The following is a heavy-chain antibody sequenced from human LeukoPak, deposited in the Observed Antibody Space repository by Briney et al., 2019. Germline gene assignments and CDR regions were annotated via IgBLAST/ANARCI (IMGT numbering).Heavy chain of an antibody. V-gene: IGHV1-69*04. CDR1: GGTFSSYA. Sequence: SVKVFCKASGGTFSSYAISWVRQAPGQGLEWMGRIIPILGIANYAQKFQGRVTMTRDTSTSTVYMELSSLRSEDTAVYYCARGPRIAVAGLFDYWGQGTLVTVSS. D-gene: IGHD6-19*01. CDR3: ARGPRIAVAGLFDY. CDR2: IIPILGIA. J-gene: IGHJ4*02.